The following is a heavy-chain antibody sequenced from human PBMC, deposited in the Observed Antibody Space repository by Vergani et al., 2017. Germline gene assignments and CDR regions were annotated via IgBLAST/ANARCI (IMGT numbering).Heavy chain of an antibody. D-gene: IGHD4-17*01. CDR2: MNPNSGNT. CDR1: GYTITSYD. J-gene: IGHJ4*02. V-gene: IGHV1-8*01. CDR3: ARGRPPWDGDYNFDY. Sequence: QVQLVQSGAEVKKPGASVKVSCKASGYTITSYDINWVRQATGQGPEWMGWMNPNSGNTGYAQKFQGRVTMTRNTSIITAYMELSSLRSEDTAVYYCARGRPPWDGDYNFDYWGQGTLVTVSS.